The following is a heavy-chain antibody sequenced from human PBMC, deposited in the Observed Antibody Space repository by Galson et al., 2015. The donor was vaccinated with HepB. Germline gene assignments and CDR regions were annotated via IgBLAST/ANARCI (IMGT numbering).Heavy chain of an antibody. CDR3: ASRYYDSSGYYGFDY. V-gene: IGHV1-18*01. D-gene: IGHD3-22*01. J-gene: IGHJ4*02. Sequence: SVKVSCKASGYTFTSYGISWVRQAPGQGLEWMGWISAYNGNTNYAQKLQGRVTMTTDTSTSTAYMELRSLRSDDTAVYYCASRYYDSSGYYGFDYWGQGTLVTVSS. CDR1: GYTFTSYG. CDR2: ISAYNGNT.